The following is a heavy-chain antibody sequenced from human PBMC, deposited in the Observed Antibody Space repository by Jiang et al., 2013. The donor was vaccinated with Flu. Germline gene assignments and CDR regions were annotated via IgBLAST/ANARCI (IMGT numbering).Heavy chain of an antibody. CDR2: INPSGGST. V-gene: IGHV1-46*01. CDR3: AKGRVAYCGGDCYHGFDY. D-gene: IGHD2-21*02. CDR1: GYTFTSYY. J-gene: IGHJ4*02. Sequence: GAEVKKPGASVKVSCKASGYTFTSYYMHWVRQAPGQGLEWMGIINPSGGSTNYAQKFQGRVTMTRDTSTSTVYMDLSSLRSEDTAVYYCAKGRVAYCGGDCYHGFDYWGQGTLVTVSS.